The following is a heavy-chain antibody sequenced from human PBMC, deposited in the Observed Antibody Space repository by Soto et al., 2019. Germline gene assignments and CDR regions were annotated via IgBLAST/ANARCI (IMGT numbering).Heavy chain of an antibody. CDR1: GGSTSSDNY. D-gene: IGHD3-16*01. CDR3: AREGGESSDGLYYFDS. CDR2: IYYSGNT. V-gene: IGHV4-30-4*01. J-gene: IGHJ4*02. Sequence: QVQLQESGPGLVKPSQTLSLTCTVSGGSTSSDNYWSWIRQPPGKGLEWIGHIYYSGNTDYNPSLQSRLAISIDTSKNQFSLELSSVTAADTAVYFCAREGGESSDGLYYFDSWGQGSLVTVSS.